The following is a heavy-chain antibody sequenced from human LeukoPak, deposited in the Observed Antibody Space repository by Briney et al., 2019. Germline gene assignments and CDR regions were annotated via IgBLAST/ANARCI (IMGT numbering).Heavy chain of an antibody. CDR3: ATRYCSSTSCPGIVNWFDP. CDR1: GYTLTELS. V-gene: IGHV1-24*01. D-gene: IGHD2-2*01. J-gene: IGHJ5*02. CDR2: FDPEDGET. Sequence: ASVKVSCKVSGYTLTELSMHWVRQAPGKGLEWMGGFDPEDGETIYAQKFQGRVTMTEDTSTDTAYMELSSLRPEDTAVYYCATRYCSSTSCPGIVNWFDPWGQGTLVTVSS.